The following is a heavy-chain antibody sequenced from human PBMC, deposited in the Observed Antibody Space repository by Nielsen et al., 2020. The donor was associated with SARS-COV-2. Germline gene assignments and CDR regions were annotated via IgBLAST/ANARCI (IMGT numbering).Heavy chain of an antibody. CDR2: IYYSGST. Sequence: WIRQPPGKGLEWIGYIYYSGSTYYNPSLKSRVTISVDTSKNQLSLKLSSVTAADTAVYYCARAGTGGWFDPWGQGTLVTVSS. J-gene: IGHJ5*02. V-gene: IGHV4-31*02. CDR3: ARAGTGGWFDP. D-gene: IGHD1-1*01.